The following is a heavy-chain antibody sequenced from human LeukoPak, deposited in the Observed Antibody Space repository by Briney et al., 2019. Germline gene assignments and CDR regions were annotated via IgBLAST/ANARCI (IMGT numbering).Heavy chain of an antibody. Sequence: GGSLRLSCAASGFTFSSYWMHWVRQAPGKGLVWVSRINTDGTNTVYADSVKGRFTISRDNAENKPYLEMNSLRGEDTAVYYCASGNYVGNSLICWGRGGPVTVCS. CDR2: INTDGTNT. V-gene: IGHV3-74*01. J-gene: IGHJ4*02. CDR3: ASGNYVGNSLIC. CDR1: GFTFSSYW. D-gene: IGHD4-23*01.